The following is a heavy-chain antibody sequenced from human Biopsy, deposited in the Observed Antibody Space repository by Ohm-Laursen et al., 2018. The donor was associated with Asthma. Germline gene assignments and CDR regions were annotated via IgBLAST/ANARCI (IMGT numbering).Heavy chain of an antibody. J-gene: IGHJ4*02. CDR3: ASDFPKDYVRYNFQF. Sequence: PSVNVACKLYGYSVTVLCMGWARQAPGEGLGWMGGHDHEEGGTVNARRFQGRVTMTEDTSTDTTYMELSSLSSDDTAVYYCASDFPKDYVRYNFQFWGQGTLVTVSS. V-gene: IGHV1-24*01. D-gene: IGHD4-17*01. CDR2: HDHEEGGT. CDR1: GYSVTVLC.